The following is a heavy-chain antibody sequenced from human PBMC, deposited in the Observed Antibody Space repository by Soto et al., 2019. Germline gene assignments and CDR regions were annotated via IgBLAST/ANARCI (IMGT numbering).Heavy chain of an antibody. CDR2: ISTSSHYI. D-gene: IGHD2-8*01. CDR1: GSSFSVSI. J-gene: IGHJ6*03. CDR3: ARGKHCTDGICSFSEYSYYMDV. Sequence: VQLVESGGDLVKPGESLRLSCAASGSSFSVSIMNWVRQAPGKGLEWVSSISTSSHYIYYADSVKGRFAIFRDNAKNSLYLQMDNLRAEDTAVYYCARGKHCTDGICSFSEYSYYMDVWGKGTTVTVSS. V-gene: IGHV3-21*02.